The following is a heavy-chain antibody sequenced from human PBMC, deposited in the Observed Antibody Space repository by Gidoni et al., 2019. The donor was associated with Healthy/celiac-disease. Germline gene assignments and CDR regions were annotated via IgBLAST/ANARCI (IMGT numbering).Heavy chain of an antibody. CDR2: ISSSSSYI. J-gene: IGHJ2*01. D-gene: IGHD6-13*01. Sequence: EVQLVESGGGLVKPGGSLRLSCAASGFTFSRYSMNWVRQAPGKGLEWVSSISSSSSYIYYADSVKGRFTISRDNAKNSLYLQMNSLRAEDTAVYYCARDSRVAAAGTSLPRGDWYFDLWGRGTLVTVSS. V-gene: IGHV3-21*01. CDR1: GFTFSRYS. CDR3: ARDSRVAAAGTSLPRGDWYFDL.